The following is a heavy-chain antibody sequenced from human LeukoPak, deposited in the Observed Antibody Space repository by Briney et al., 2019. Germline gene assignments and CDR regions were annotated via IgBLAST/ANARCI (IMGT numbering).Heavy chain of an antibody. J-gene: IGHJ4*02. CDR2: INPNSGGT. V-gene: IGHV1-2*06. D-gene: IGHD4-17*01. Sequence: ASVTVSCTASGYTFTSYAMHWVRQAPGQGLEWMGRINPNSGGTNYAQKFQGRVTMTRDTSISTAYMELSRLRSDDTAVYYCARVRYGDSYYFDYWGQGTLVTVSS. CDR1: GYTFTSYA. CDR3: ARVRYGDSYYFDY.